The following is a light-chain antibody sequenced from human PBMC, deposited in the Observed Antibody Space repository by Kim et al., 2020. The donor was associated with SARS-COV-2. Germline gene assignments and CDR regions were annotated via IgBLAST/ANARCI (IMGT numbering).Light chain of an antibody. CDR1: QSVGSTS. CDR2: GTS. Sequence: SPGERATLSCRASQSVGSTSLGWYQQKPGQAHRLLIYGTSSRATGIPDRFSGSGSGTDFTLTISRLEPEDSAVYYCQQYGNSPRTFGQGTKVDIK. J-gene: IGKJ1*01. CDR3: QQYGNSPRT. V-gene: IGKV3-20*01.